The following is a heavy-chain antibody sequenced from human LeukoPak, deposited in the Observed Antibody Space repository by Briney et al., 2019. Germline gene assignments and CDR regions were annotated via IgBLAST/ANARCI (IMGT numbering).Heavy chain of an antibody. CDR2: INVDGSDT. CDR3: ARRWYESSGYYLNDH. CDR1: GFDFSKYW. V-gene: IGHV3-74*01. D-gene: IGHD3-22*01. J-gene: IGHJ4*02. Sequence: GGSLRLSCAPSGFDFSKYWMHWVRQAPGKGLVWVAGINVDGSDTSYADSVKGRFTISRDNAKNTLFLQLNSLTAEDTAVYYWARRWYESSGYYLNDHWGQGTLVSVSS.